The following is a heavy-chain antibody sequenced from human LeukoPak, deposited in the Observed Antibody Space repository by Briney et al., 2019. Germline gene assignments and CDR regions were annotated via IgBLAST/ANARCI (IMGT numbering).Heavy chain of an antibody. D-gene: IGHD5-24*01. Sequence: GGSLRLSCAASGFTFSDYNMRWIRQAPGKGLEWVSSISRSGSTKYYADSVKGRFTISRDNSKNSLYLQMNSLRAEDTALYYCAKDLRDGYNEWGGFDYWGQGTLVTVSS. V-gene: IGHV3-11*01. J-gene: IGHJ4*02. CDR2: ISRSGSTK. CDR3: AKDLRDGYNEWGGFDY. CDR1: GFTFSDYN.